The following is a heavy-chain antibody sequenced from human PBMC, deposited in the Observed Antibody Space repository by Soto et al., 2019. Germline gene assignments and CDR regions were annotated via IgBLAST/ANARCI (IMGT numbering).Heavy chain of an antibody. D-gene: IGHD6-6*01. CDR3: ARRHSSSSSDVDV. CDR2: TYFRSKWYY. Sequence: SQTLSLTCAISGDSVSSNSAAWNWVRQSPSRGLEWLGRTYFRSKWYYGYAVSVKSRITINPDTSKNQFSLQLNSVTPDVPAVYYCARRHSSSSSDVDVLYQGTTVNVSS. J-gene: IGHJ6*02. CDR1: GDSVSSNSAA. V-gene: IGHV6-1*01.